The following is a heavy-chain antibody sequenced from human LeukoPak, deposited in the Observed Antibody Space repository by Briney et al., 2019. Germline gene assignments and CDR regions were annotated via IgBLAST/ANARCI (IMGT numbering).Heavy chain of an antibody. J-gene: IGHJ4*02. V-gene: IGHV4-34*01. CDR3: ARGRSTLPYTAMSE. D-gene: IGHD5-18*01. Sequence: PSETLSLTCAVYGGSFSGYYWSWIRQPPGKGLEWIGEINHSGSTNYNPSLKSRVTISVDTSKNQFSLKLSSVTAADTAVYYCARGRSTLPYTAMSEWGQGTLVTVSS. CDR1: GGSFSGYY. CDR2: INHSGST.